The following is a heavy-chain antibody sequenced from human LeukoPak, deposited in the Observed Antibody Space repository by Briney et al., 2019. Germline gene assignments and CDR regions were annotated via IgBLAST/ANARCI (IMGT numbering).Heavy chain of an antibody. CDR2: IYSGGST. CDR1: GFTFSSYA. D-gene: IGHD3-10*01. V-gene: IGHV3-66*01. CDR3: AVRGVPGPIDY. J-gene: IGHJ4*02. Sequence: GGSLRLSCAASGFTFSSYAMSWVRQAPGKGLEWVSVIYSGGSTYYADSVKGRFTISRDNSKNTLYLQMNSLRAEGTAVYYCAVRGVPGPIDYWGQGTLVTVSS.